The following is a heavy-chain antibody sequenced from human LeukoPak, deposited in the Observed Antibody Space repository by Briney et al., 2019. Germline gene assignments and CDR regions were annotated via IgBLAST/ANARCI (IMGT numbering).Heavy chain of an antibody. CDR3: ARGMDGDYYYYYMDV. CDR2: IIPIFGTA. CDR1: GGTFSSYA. D-gene: IGHD7-27*01. Sequence: GASVKVSCKASGGTFSSYAISWVRQAPGQGLEWMGGIIPIFGTANYAQKFRGRVTITTDESTSTAYMELSSLRSEDTAVYYCARGMDGDYYYYYMDVWGKGTTVTVSS. V-gene: IGHV1-69*05. J-gene: IGHJ6*03.